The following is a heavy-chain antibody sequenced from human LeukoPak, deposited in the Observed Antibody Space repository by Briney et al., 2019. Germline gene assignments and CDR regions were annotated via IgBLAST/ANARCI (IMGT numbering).Heavy chain of an antibody. J-gene: IGHJ3*01. CDR3: ARDRGGEESDY. Sequence: GGSLRLSCAASGFTFSDYYMSWIRQAPGKGLEWVSLIYSDGSTYYADSVKGRFTISRDNSKNTLYLQMNNLRAEDTAMYYCARDRGGEESDYWGQGTMVTVSS. CDR2: IYSDGST. V-gene: IGHV3-66*01. D-gene: IGHD3-16*01. CDR1: GFTFSDYY.